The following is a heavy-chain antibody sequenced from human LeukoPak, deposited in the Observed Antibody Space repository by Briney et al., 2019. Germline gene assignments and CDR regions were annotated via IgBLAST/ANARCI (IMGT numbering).Heavy chain of an antibody. Sequence: PSETLSLTCTVSGGSISSSSYYWGWIRQPPGKGLEWIGSIYYSGSIYYNPSLKSRVTISVDTSKNQFSLKLSSVTAADTAVYYCARDRYYYDSSGYPFDYWGQGTLVTVSS. J-gene: IGHJ4*02. CDR2: IYYSGSI. CDR1: GGSISSSSYY. V-gene: IGHV4-39*07. D-gene: IGHD3-22*01. CDR3: ARDRYYYDSSGYPFDY.